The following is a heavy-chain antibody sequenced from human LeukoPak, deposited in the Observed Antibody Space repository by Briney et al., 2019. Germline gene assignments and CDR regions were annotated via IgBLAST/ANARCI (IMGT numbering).Heavy chain of an antibody. D-gene: IGHD4-17*01. Sequence: PGGSLRLSCAASGFTFSSYSMNWVRQAPGKGLEWVSSISRSSGDIFYADSVRGRFTISRDNAKNSLYLQMNSLRAEDTAVYFCAKDRDDYGDSLYDNWGQGTLVTVSS. J-gene: IGHJ4*02. CDR2: ISRSSGDI. CDR1: GFTFSSYS. V-gene: IGHV3-21*01. CDR3: AKDRDDYGDSLYDN.